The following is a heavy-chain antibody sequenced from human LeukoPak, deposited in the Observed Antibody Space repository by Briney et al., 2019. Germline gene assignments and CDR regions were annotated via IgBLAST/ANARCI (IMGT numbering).Heavy chain of an antibody. CDR3: ARLAAAAGSASYYYYYYMDV. J-gene: IGHJ6*03. D-gene: IGHD6-13*01. V-gene: IGHV4-4*09. CDR2: IYTSGST. Sequence: PSETLSLTCTVSGGSISSYYWSWIRQAPGKGLEWIGYIYTSGSTNYNPSLKSRVTISVDTSKNQFSLKLSSVTAADTAVYYCARLAAAAGSASYYYYYYMDVWGKGTTVTVSS. CDR1: GGSISSYY.